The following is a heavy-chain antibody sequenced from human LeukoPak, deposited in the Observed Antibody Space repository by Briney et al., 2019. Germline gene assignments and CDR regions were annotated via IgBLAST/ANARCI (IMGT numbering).Heavy chain of an antibody. Sequence: PSETLSLTCTVSGGSISSSSYYWGWIRQPPGKGLEWIGSIYYSGSTYYNPSLKSRVTISVDTSKNQFSLKLSSVTAADTAVYYCARAVAGPNWFDPWGQGTLVTVSS. D-gene: IGHD6-19*01. V-gene: IGHV4-39*07. CDR2: IYYSGST. CDR3: ARAVAGPNWFDP. CDR1: GGSISSSSYY. J-gene: IGHJ5*02.